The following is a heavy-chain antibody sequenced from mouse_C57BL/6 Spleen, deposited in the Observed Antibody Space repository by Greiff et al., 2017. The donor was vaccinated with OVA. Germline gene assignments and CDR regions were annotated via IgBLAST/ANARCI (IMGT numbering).Heavy chain of an antibody. Sequence: QVQPQQSGAELVRPGASVTLSCKASGYTFTDYEMHWVKQTPVHGLEWIGAIDPETGGTAYNQKFKGKAILTADKSSSTAYMGLRSLTSEDSAVYYCTMDYYGNYYFDYWGQGTTLTVSS. V-gene: IGHV1-15*01. D-gene: IGHD2-1*01. CDR3: TMDYYGNYYFDY. CDR1: GYTFTDYE. J-gene: IGHJ2*01. CDR2: IDPETGGT.